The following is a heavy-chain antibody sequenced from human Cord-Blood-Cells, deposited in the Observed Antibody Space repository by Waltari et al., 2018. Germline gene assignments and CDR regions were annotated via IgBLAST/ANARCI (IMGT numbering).Heavy chain of an antibody. D-gene: IGHD6-6*01. CDR2: IYYSGRT. CDR1: VGSLSSSSYY. CDR3: ARHEAGGSSSFDC. V-gene: IGHV4-39*01. Sequence: QLQLQESGPGLVKPSETLSLTCTVSVGSLSSSSYYLGWLRQPPGKGLEWIGSIYYSGRTYYDPSRKSRVTMSVDQSKSQFSLKGRSVTAADTAVYYCARHEAGGSSSFDCWGQGTLVTVSS. J-gene: IGHJ4*02.